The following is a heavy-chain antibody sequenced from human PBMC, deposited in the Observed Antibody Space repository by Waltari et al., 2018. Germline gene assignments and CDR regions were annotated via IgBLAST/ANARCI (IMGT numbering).Heavy chain of an antibody. CDR2: IYYSWSP. V-gene: IGHV4-39*01. J-gene: IGHJ6*02. CDR3: ARLRVSNDYVWGSYRCSYGMDV. CDR1: SGSISSSSYY. D-gene: IGHD3-16*02. Sequence: QLQLQESGPGLVEPSETLSLPCTVSSGSISSSSYYWGWLRQPPGKGLEWIGSIYYSWSPYYNPYRKRRVTISVDTSKNQFSLKRSSVTAADTAVYYCARLRVSNDYVWGSYRCSYGMDVWGQGTTVIVSS.